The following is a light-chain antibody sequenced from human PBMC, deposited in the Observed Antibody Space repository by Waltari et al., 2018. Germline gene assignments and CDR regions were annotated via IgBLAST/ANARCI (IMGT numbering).Light chain of an antibody. V-gene: IGLV2-8*01. CDR1: SSDLGAYNY. Sequence: SALTQPPSASGSPGQSLTHSCPGTSSDLGAYNYLSCYQQHPGKAPKLMIYEFSKRPSGVPDRFSGSKSGNTASLTVSGLQAEDEADYYCSSYAGSNNFDVFGTGTKVTVL. CDR3: SSYAGSNNFDV. CDR2: EFS. J-gene: IGLJ1*01.